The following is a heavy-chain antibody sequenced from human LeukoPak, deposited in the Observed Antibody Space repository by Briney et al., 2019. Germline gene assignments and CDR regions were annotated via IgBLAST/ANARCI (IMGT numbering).Heavy chain of an antibody. Sequence: ASVKVSCKASGYTFTSYDINWVRQATGQGLEWMGWMNSNSGNTGYAQKFQGRVTMTRNTSISTAYMELSSLRSEDTAVYYCAREYGSGSTYYYYGMDVWGQGTTVTVSS. J-gene: IGHJ6*02. D-gene: IGHD3-10*01. CDR2: MNSNSGNT. CDR1: GYTFTSYD. CDR3: AREYGSGSTYYYYGMDV. V-gene: IGHV1-8*01.